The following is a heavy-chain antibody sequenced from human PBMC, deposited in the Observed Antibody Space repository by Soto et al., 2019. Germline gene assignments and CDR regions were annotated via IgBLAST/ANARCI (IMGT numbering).Heavy chain of an antibody. CDR1: GGSISSGDYY. Sequence: QVQLQESGPGLVKPSQTLSLTCTVSGGSISSGDYYWSWIRQPPGKGLEWIGYIYYSGSTYYNPSLTSRVTISVDTSKHQFSLKLSSVTAADTAVYYCAREGGIVGATTVDYWGQGTLVTVSS. D-gene: IGHD1-26*01. CDR2: IYYSGST. CDR3: AREGGIVGATTVDY. J-gene: IGHJ4*02. V-gene: IGHV4-30-4*01.